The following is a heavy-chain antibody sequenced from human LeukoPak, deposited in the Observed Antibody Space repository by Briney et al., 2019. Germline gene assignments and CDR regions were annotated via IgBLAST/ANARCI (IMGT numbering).Heavy chain of an antibody. Sequence: SETLSLTCAVSGGSISSGGYSWSWIRQPPGKGLEWIGYIYHSGSTYYNPSLKSRVTISVDTSKNQFSLKLSSVTAADTAVYYCARCGRDYYDSSGYSYWGQGTLVTVSS. CDR2: IYHSGST. CDR1: GGSISSGGYS. J-gene: IGHJ4*02. D-gene: IGHD3-22*01. CDR3: ARCGRDYYDSSGYSY. V-gene: IGHV4-30-2*01.